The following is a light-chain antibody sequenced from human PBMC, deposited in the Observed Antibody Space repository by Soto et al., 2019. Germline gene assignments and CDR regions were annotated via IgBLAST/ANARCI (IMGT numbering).Light chain of an antibody. Sequence: EIVMTQSPLSLPVTPGEPASISCRSSQSLLYSNGYNYLDWYLQKPGQSPQLLIFLGSSRASGVPGRFSGSGSGTDFTLEISRVEAEDVGVYYCMQALQTPITFGGGTKVDIK. J-gene: IGKJ4*01. CDR2: LGS. V-gene: IGKV2-28*01. CDR3: MQALQTPIT. CDR1: QSLLYSNGYNY.